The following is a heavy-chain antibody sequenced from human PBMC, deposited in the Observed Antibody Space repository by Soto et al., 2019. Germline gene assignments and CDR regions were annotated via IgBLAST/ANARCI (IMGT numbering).Heavy chain of an antibody. V-gene: IGHV3-11*06. D-gene: IGHD2-2*01. CDR3: ARDLYTSSLPTYYYFYYGMDV. J-gene: IGHJ6*02. CDR1: GFTFSDYY. CDR2: ISSSSSDT. Sequence: QVQLVESGGGLVKPGGSLRLSCAASGFTFSDYYMNWIRQAPGKWLEWVSYISSSSSDTNYADSVKGRFTISRDNAKNSVYLQMNSLRAEDTAVYYCARDLYTSSLPTYYYFYYGMDVWGQGTTVTVSS.